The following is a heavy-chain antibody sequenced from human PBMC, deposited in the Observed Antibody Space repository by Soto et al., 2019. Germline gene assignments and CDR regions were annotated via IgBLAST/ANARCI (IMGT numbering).Heavy chain of an antibody. V-gene: IGHV4-38-2*01. CDR1: GYSISSGYY. D-gene: IGHD2-2*02. Sequence: PSETLSLTCAVSGYSISSGYYWGWIRQPPGKGLEWIGSIYHSGSTYYNPSLKSRVTISVDTSKNQFSLKLSSVTAADTAVYYCARSQGYCSSTSCYTSLSYYYGMDVWGQGTTVTVS. J-gene: IGHJ6*02. CDR2: IYHSGST. CDR3: ARSQGYCSSTSCYTSLSYYYGMDV.